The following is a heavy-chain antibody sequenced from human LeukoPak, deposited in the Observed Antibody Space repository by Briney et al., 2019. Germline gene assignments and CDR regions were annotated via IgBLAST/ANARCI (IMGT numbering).Heavy chain of an antibody. CDR2: IQSDVNNK. CDR1: GFTFSSHG. J-gene: IGHJ4*02. CDR3: VKDLPIFDY. V-gene: IGHV3-30*02. Sequence: GGSLRLSCAASGFTFSSHGMHWVRQAPGKGLEWVAFIQSDVNNKYYTDSVKGRFTISRDNSKNTVYLQMNSLRTEDTAVYYCVKDLPIFDYWGQGTLVTVSS.